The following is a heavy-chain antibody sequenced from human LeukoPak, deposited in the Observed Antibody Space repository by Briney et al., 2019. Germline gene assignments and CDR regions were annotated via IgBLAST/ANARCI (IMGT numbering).Heavy chain of an antibody. D-gene: IGHD4-17*01. J-gene: IGHJ4*02. V-gene: IGHV3-23*01. CDR2: ISASGGSG. Sequence: GGSLRLSCAAYAFTFSLYVRSWVRQAPGKGLEWASGISASGGSGYYADSGKDRFTISSDNSRNRVFLQVNSLRGDDTAVYYCAQDRGATVTTFAHWGLGTLVTVSS. CDR1: AFTFSLYV. CDR3: AQDRGATVTTFAH.